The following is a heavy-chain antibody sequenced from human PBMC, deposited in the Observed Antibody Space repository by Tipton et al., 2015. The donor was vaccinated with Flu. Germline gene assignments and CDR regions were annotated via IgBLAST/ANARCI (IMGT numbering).Heavy chain of an antibody. J-gene: IGHJ2*01. D-gene: IGHD3-22*01. CDR2: SYYSGST. CDR3: ARLPSHYDGNPYWYFDF. Sequence: TLSLTCSVSGGSISYYYWNWIRQPPGKGLEWIGFSYYSGSTSYNPSLQSRVTISVDTSRNQFSLNLKSVTAADTAVYYCARLPSHYDGNPYWYFDFWGRGTLVTVAS. CDR1: GGSISYYY. V-gene: IGHV4-59*01.